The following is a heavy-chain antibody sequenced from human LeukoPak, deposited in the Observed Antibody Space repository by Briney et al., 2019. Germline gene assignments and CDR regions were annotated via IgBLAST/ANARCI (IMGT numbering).Heavy chain of an antibody. J-gene: IGHJ3*02. CDR1: GFTFSSYT. CDR3: ARAHRITFGGVIVRDAFDI. Sequence: GGSLRLSCAASGFTFSSYTMNWVRQAPGKGLEWVSSISISSSYIYYVDSLKGRFTISRDNAKNSLYLQMNSLRAEDTAVYYCARAHRITFGGVIVRDAFDIWGQGTMVTVSS. CDR2: ISISSSYI. V-gene: IGHV3-21*01. D-gene: IGHD3-16*02.